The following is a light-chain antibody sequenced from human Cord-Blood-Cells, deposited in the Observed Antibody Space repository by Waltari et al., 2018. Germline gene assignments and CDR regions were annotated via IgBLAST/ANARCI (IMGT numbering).Light chain of an antibody. CDR1: QSIRSW. J-gene: IGKJ1*01. CDR2: DAS. CDR3: QQYNSYWT. Sequence: DIQMTQPPSTLSASVGDRVTITCRASQSIRSWLAWYQQQPGKAPKLLIYDASSLESGVPSRFSGSGSGTEFTLTISSLQPDDFATYYCQQYNSYWTFGQGTKVEIK. V-gene: IGKV1-5*01.